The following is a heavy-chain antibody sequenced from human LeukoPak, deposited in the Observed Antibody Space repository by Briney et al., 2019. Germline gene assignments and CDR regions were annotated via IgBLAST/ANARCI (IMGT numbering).Heavy chain of an antibody. Sequence: GSLRLSCAVSGFTFSSYGMNWVRQAPGRGLEWVSSISSGSTYIYYAGSVKGRFTISGDNGKNSLYLQMNSLRAEDTAVYYCARDKLAYCGGDCYPDAWGQGTLVTVSS. J-gene: IGHJ5*02. V-gene: IGHV3-21*01. D-gene: IGHD2-21*02. CDR2: ISSGSTYI. CDR1: GFTFSSYG. CDR3: ARDKLAYCGGDCYPDA.